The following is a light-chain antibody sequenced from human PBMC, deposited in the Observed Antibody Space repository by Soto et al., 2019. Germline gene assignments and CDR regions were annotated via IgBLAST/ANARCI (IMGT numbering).Light chain of an antibody. CDR1: RGIYTH. Sequence: DIQMTQSPSSLSASVGDRVTITCRASRGIYTHLAWYQQKPGNAPKLLIYAASTLQSGVPSRFSASVSGTDFLLTISALQSEDVGTYFCQTYDKVPWTFGPGTRV. J-gene: IGKJ1*01. CDR2: AAS. V-gene: IGKV1-27*01. CDR3: QTYDKVPWT.